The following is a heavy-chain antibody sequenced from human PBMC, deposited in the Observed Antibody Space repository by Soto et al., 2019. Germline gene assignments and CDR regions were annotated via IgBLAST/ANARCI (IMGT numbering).Heavy chain of an antibody. CDR1: GGSISSYY. CDR2: IYYSGST. D-gene: IGHD3-22*01. J-gene: IGHJ4*02. V-gene: IGHV4-59*01. Sequence: SETLSLTCTVSGGSISSYYWSWIRQPPGKGLEWIGYIYYSGSTNYNPSLKSRVTISVDTSKNQFSLKLSSVTAADTAVYYCASLDYYDSSGYYPGYFDYWGQGTLVTVSS. CDR3: ASLDYYDSSGYYPGYFDY.